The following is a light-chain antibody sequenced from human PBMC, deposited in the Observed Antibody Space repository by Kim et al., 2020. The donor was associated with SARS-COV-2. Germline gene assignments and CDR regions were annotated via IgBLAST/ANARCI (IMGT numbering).Light chain of an antibody. CDR3: QQYGTLPYT. V-gene: IGKV3-20*01. Sequence: WSPGERAPLSCRASQSVSSSYFAWYQVRPGQAPRLLIFGASSWATGVPDRFSGSGSGTDFTLTISGLEPEDVAVYYCQQYGTLPYTFGQGTKLEI. CDR1: QSVSSSY. J-gene: IGKJ2*01. CDR2: GAS.